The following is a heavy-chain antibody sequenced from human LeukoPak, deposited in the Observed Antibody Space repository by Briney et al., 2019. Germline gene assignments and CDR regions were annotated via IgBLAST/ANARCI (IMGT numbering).Heavy chain of an antibody. CDR1: GFTFSSYW. CDR3: ARQFWRDGYTNDY. J-gene: IGHJ4*02. CDR2: INSDGSST. Sequence: PGGSLRLSCAAYGFTFSSYWMHWVRQAPGKGLVWVSRINSDGSSTTYADSVKGRFTISRDNAKNTLYLQMNSLRAEDTAVSYCARQFWRDGYTNDYSGQGSLVTVSS. V-gene: IGHV3-74*01. D-gene: IGHD5-24*01.